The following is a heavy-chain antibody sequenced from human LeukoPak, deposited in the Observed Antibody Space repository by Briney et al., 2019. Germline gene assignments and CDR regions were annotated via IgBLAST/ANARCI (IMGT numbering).Heavy chain of an antibody. Sequence: PGGSLRLSCAASGFTFSSYAMSWVRQAPGKGLEWVSAISGSDGSTYYADSVKGRFTISRDNSKNTLHLQMSSLRAEDTAVYYCAKGIQPIDYWGQGTLVTVSS. J-gene: IGHJ4*02. CDR3: AKGIQPIDY. V-gene: IGHV3-23*01. D-gene: IGHD5-18*01. CDR2: ISGSDGST. CDR1: GFTFSSYA.